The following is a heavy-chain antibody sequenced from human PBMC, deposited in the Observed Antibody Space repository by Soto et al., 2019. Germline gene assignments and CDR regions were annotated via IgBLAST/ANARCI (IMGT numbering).Heavy chain of an antibody. D-gene: IGHD3-16*01. CDR1: GFTFSNAW. V-gene: IGHV3-15*07. J-gene: IGHJ6*02. CDR3: TTLEGGDYYYYGMDV. Sequence: EVQLVESGGGLVKPGGSLRLSCAASGFTFSNAWMNWVRQAPGKGLEWVGRIKSKTDGGTTDYAAPVKGRFTISRDDSKNTLYLQMNSMTTEDTAVYYCTTLEGGDYYYYGMDVWGQGTTVTVSS. CDR2: IKSKTDGGTT.